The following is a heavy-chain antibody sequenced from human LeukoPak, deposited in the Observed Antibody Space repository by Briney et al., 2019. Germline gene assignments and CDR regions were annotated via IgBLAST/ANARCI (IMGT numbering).Heavy chain of an antibody. D-gene: IGHD2-2*02. Sequence: SSETRSLTRPVAGGSISSDYWSWIRPPPGKGLEWIGYISYSGRTYYNPSLRSRVTISVDTSKSHFSLKLSSLTAAYTAVYYCARGLYRYGRSTFDYWGQGTLVTASS. CDR2: ISYSGRT. CDR3: ARGLYRYGRSTFDY. V-gene: IGHV4-59*08. CDR1: GGSISSDY. J-gene: IGHJ4*02.